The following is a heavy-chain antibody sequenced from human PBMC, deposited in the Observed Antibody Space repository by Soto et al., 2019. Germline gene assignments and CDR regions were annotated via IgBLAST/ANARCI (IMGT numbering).Heavy chain of an antibody. CDR3: TRFPRGTPVTNLDY. D-gene: IGHD4-17*01. Sequence: PGGSLRLSCATSGFTFSGSAMHWVRQASGKGLEWVGRIRTKANSYATAYAASVKGRFTISRDDSRDTTYLQMNSLKTEDTAVYCCTRFPRGTPVTNLDYWGQGTLVTVSS. CDR1: GFTFSGSA. V-gene: IGHV3-73*01. CDR2: IRTKANSYAT. J-gene: IGHJ4*02.